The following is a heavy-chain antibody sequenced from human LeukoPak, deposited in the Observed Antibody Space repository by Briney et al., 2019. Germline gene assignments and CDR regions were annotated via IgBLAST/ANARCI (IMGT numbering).Heavy chain of an antibody. CDR3: ARDKDYSGSRDAFDI. V-gene: IGHV3-48*01. J-gene: IGHJ3*02. CDR2: ISSSSSTI. D-gene: IGHD1-26*01. CDR1: GFTFTTYS. Sequence: GGSLRLSCAASGFTFTTYSMNWVRQAPGKGLEWVSYISSSSSTIYYADSVKGRFTISRDNAKNSLYLQMNSLRGEDTAVYYCARDKDYSGSRDAFDIWGQGTMVTVSS.